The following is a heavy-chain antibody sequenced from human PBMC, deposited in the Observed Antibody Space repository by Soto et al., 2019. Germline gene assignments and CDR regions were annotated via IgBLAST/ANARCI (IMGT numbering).Heavy chain of an antibody. D-gene: IGHD2-15*01. CDR3: ARVRIWRDGVFDY. J-gene: IGHJ4*02. CDR1: RFTFSSYE. V-gene: IGHV3-48*03. Sequence: EVQLVESGGGLVQPGGSLRLSCAASRFTFSSYEMNWVRQAPGKGLEWVSYISSSGSTIYYADSVKGRFTISRDNAKNSLYLQMNSLRAEDTAVYYCARVRIWRDGVFDYWGQGTLVTVSS. CDR2: ISSSGSTI.